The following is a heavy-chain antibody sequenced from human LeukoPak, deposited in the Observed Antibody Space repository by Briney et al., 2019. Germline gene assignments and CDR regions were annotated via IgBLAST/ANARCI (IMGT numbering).Heavy chain of an antibody. V-gene: IGHV3-53*01. D-gene: IGHD3-10*01. Sequence: GGSLRVSCAASGFNVSAKSMSWVRRTPEKGLEWVSVIYSTGITAYADSVKGRFSISRDNSKNTLALQMNSLRVEDTAVYYCARSPHALWFGGGAFDFWGQGTRVTVSS. J-gene: IGHJ4*02. CDR1: GFNVSAKS. CDR3: ARSPHALWFGGGAFDF. CDR2: IYSTGIT.